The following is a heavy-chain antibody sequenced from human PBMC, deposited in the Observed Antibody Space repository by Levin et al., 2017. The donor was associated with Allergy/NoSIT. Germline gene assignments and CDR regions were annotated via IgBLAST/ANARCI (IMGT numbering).Heavy chain of an antibody. CDR2: IYTSGST. CDR1: GGSISSYY. CDR3: ARDRREAGDDGDYGYFDL. V-gene: IGHV4-4*07. D-gene: IGHD4-17*01. J-gene: IGHJ2*01. Sequence: PSETLSLTCTVSGGSISSYYWSWIRQPAGKGLEWIGRIYTSGSTNYNPSLKSRVTMSVDTSKNQFSLKLSSVTAADTAVYYCARDRREAGDDGDYGYFDLWGRGTLVTVSS.